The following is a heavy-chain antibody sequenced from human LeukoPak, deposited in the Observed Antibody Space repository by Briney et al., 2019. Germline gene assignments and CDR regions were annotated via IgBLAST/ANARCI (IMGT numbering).Heavy chain of an antibody. CDR2: IYNSGTT. Sequence: SETLSLTCTVSGDSISTTDYYWSWVRQPPGKGLEWIGYIYNSGTTYYNPSLKSRVTVSVDASKNRFSLKLSSVTPADTAVYYCARVNWYFDLWGRGTLVTVSS. J-gene: IGHJ2*01. CDR3: ARVNWYFDL. CDR1: GDSISTTDYY. V-gene: IGHV4-30-4*08.